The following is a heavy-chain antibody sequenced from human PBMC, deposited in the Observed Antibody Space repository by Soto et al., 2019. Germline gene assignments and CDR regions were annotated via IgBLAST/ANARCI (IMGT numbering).Heavy chain of an antibody. CDR2: IYWNDDK. D-gene: IGHD3-9*01. CDR1: GFSLSTSGVG. J-gene: IGHJ4*02. V-gene: IGHV2-5*01. CDR3: AHRKSLRYFDWLLPTPYYFDY. Sequence: ESGPTLVNPTQTLTLTCTFSGFSLSTSGVGVGWIRQPPGKALEWLALIYWNDDKRYSPSLKSRLTITKDTSKNQVVLTMTNMDPVDTATYYCAHRKSLRYFDWLLPTPYYFDYWGQGTLVTVSS.